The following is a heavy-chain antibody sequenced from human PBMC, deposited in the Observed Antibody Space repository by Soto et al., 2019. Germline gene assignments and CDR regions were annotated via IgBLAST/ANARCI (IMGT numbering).Heavy chain of an antibody. V-gene: IGHV3-23*01. Sequence: GGSLRLSCAASGFTFSSYAMGWVRQGPGKGLEWVAVVSIGGSTHYADSVRGRFTISRDNSKNTLSLQMNSLTAEDTAVYFCAKRRGAGGHFDYWGRGALVTVSS. D-gene: IGHD2-15*01. CDR2: VSIGGST. J-gene: IGHJ4*02. CDR1: GFTFSSYA. CDR3: AKRRGAGGHFDY.